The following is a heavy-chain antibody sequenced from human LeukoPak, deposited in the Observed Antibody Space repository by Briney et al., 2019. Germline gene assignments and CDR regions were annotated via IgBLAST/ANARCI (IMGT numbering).Heavy chain of an antibody. Sequence: GGSLRLSCAASGFTFSSYWMSWVRQAPGKGLEWVANIKQDGSEKYHVDSVKGRFTISRDNAKNSLYLQMNSLRAEDTAVYYCARDPSGYSSGPSPDYFDYWGQGTLVTSPQ. CDR1: GFTFSSYW. CDR2: IKQDGSEK. V-gene: IGHV3-7*01. CDR3: ARDPSGYSSGPSPDYFDY. J-gene: IGHJ4*02. D-gene: IGHD6-19*01.